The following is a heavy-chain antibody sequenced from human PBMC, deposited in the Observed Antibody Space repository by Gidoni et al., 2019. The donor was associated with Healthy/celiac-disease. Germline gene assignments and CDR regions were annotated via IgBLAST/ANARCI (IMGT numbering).Heavy chain of an antibody. CDR2: IRSKAYGGTT. Sequence: EVQMVESGGGLVQPGRSLRLSCTASGFPFGDYAMRWFRQAPGKGLEWVGFIRSKAYGGTTEYAASVKGRFTISRDDSKSIAYLQMNSLKTEDTAVYYCTRADQVRGVIPSTDWGQGTLVTVSS. D-gene: IGHD3-10*01. CDR1: GFPFGDYA. CDR3: TRADQVRGVIPSTD. V-gene: IGHV3-49*03. J-gene: IGHJ4*02.